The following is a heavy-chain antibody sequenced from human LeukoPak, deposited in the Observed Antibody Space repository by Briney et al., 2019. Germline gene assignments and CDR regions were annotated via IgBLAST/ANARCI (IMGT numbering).Heavy chain of an antibody. V-gene: IGHV4-59*01. J-gene: IGHJ4*02. Sequence: SETLSLTCTVSGGSISSYYWSWIRQPPGKGLEWIGYIYYSGSTNYNPSLKSRVTISVDTSKNQFSLVLTSVTAADTATYYCARETSLAGFASGLGFNYWGQGILVTVSS. CDR2: IYYSGST. CDR1: GGSISSYY. D-gene: IGHD6-19*01. CDR3: ARETSLAGFASGLGFNY.